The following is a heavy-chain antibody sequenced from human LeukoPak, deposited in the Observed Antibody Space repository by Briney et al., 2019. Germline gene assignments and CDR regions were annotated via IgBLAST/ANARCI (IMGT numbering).Heavy chain of an antibody. CDR2: IDPSDSYT. J-gene: IGHJ4*02. CDR3: ARLRESGWNDDYFDY. V-gene: IGHV5-10-1*01. D-gene: IGHD1-1*01. Sequence: GESLKISCKGSGYSFTSYWNSWVRQMPGKGLEWMGRIDPSDSYTNYSPSFQGHVTISADKSISTAYLQWSSLKASDTAMYYCARLRESGWNDDYFDYWGQGTLVTVSS. CDR1: GYSFTSYW.